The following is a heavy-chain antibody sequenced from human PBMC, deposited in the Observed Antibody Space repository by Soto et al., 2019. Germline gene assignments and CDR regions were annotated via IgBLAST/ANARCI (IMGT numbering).Heavy chain of an antibody. CDR2: INHSGST. D-gene: IGHD4-17*01. CDR3: ARGYGRVFDY. CDR1: GGSFSGLH. Sequence: HVQLQQWGAGLLKPSETLSLTCAVHGGSFSGLHWSRIRQPPGKGLEWIGEINHSGSTNYNPSLKSRVTISVDTSKNQFSLKLSSVTAADTAVYYCARGYGRVFDYWGQGTLVTVSS. J-gene: IGHJ4*02. V-gene: IGHV4-34*01.